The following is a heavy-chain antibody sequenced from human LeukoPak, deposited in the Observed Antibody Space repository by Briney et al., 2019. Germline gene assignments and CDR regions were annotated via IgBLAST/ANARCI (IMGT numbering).Heavy chain of an antibody. J-gene: IGHJ4*02. Sequence: PSQTLSLTCTVSGGSISSGGYYWSWIRQHPGKGLEWIGYIYYSGSTYYNPSLKSRVTISVDTSKNQFSLKLSSVTAADTAVYYCARGYYDILTGYYDPGFLFDYWGQGTLVTVSS. CDR2: IYYSGST. CDR1: GGSISSGGYY. CDR3: ARGYYDILTGYYDPGFLFDY. D-gene: IGHD3-9*01. V-gene: IGHV4-31*03.